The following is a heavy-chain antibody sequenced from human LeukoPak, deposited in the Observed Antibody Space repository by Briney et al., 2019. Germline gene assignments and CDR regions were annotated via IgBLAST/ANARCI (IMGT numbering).Heavy chain of an antibody. D-gene: IGHD5-24*01. CDR2: ISSTGGTT. V-gene: IGHV3-23*01. J-gene: IGHJ5*01. CDR1: GITFSSYG. CDR3: AKDDNWLQFES. Sequence: GGSLRLSCAASGITFSSYGMSWVRQAPGKGLEWVSSISSTGGTTYYADSVKGRFTISRDNSKNTLYLQMNSLRAEDTAVYYCAKDDNWLQFESWGQGTLVTVSS.